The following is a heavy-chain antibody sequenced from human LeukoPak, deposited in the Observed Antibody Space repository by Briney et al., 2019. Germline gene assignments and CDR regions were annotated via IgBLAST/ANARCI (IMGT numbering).Heavy chain of an antibody. V-gene: IGHV3-30*02. CDR3: AKEIWPTVTTPGHTHFDY. D-gene: IGHD4-17*01. CDR1: GFTFSSYG. J-gene: IGHJ4*02. Sequence: GGSLRLSCAAPGFTFSSYGMHWVRQAPGKGLEWVAFIRYDGSNKYYADSVKGRFTISRDNSKNTLCLQMNSLRAEDTAVYYCAKEIWPTVTTPGHTHFDYWGQGTLVTVSS. CDR2: IRYDGSNK.